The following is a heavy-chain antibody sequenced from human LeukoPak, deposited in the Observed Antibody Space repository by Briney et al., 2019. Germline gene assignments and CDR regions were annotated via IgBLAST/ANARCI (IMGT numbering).Heavy chain of an antibody. CDR1: GGSISSSSYY. J-gene: IGHJ4*02. CDR2: INHSGST. Sequence: SETLSLTCTVSGGSISSSSYYWGWIRQPPGKGLEWIVEINHSGSTNYNPSLKSRVTISVDTSKNQFSLKLSSVTAADTAVYYCARLLHTNRGRGMMKGSIQLWSRAQNDYWGQGTLVTVSS. D-gene: IGHD5-18*01. CDR3: ARLLHTNRGRGMMKGSIQLWSRAQNDY. V-gene: IGHV4-39*07.